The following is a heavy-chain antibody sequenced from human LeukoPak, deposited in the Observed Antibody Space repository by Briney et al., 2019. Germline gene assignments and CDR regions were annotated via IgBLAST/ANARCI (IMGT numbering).Heavy chain of an antibody. V-gene: IGHV3-33*01. J-gene: IGHJ3*02. CDR1: GFTFSSYG. CDR2: IWYDGSNK. D-gene: IGHD4-17*01. Sequence: PGGSLRLSCAASGFTFSSYGMHWVRQAPGKGLEWVAVIWYDGSNKYYADSVKGRFTISRDNSKNTLYLQMNSLRAEDTAVYYCARDPTTVTTPMGAFDIWGQGTMVTVSS. CDR3: ARDPTTVTTPMGAFDI.